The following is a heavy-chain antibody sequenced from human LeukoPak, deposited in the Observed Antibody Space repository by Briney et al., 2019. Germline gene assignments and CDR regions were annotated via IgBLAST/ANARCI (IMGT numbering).Heavy chain of an antibody. J-gene: IGHJ4*02. CDR1: GFTFISYG. V-gene: IGHV3-23*01. CDR2: VSGSGDRT. Sequence: GGSLRLSCAASGFTFISYGMSWVRQAPGKGLEWVSAVSGSGDRTYYAVSGKCQFPVSRDTFKNTLFLQLNNLRPDATALYYCAKVLRGVVVPYFDYWGQGTLVTVSS. CDR3: AKVLRGVVVPYFDY. D-gene: IGHD3-10*01.